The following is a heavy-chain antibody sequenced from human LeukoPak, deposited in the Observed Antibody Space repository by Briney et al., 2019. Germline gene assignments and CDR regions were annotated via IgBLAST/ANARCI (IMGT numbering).Heavy chain of an antibody. CDR2: IIPIFGTA. CDR3: ARVRQSEWGLLSFDP. V-gene: IGHV1-69*13. CDR1: GGTFSSYA. Sequence: ASVKVSCKASGGTFSSYAISWVRQAPGQGLEWMGGIIPIFGTANYAQKFQGRVTITADESTSTAYMELSSLRSEDTAVYYCARVRQSEWGLLSFDPWGQGTLVTVSS. D-gene: IGHD1-26*01. J-gene: IGHJ5*02.